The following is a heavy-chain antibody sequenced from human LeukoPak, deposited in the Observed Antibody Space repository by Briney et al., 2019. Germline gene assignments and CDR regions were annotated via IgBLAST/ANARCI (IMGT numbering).Heavy chain of an antibody. CDR2: IYHSGST. J-gene: IGHJ3*02. CDR3: ARDGRYFDWLIVGYDI. V-gene: IGHV4-38-2*02. D-gene: IGHD3-9*01. CDR1: GYSISSGYY. Sequence: KPSETLSLTCAVSGYSISSGYYWGWIRQPPGKGLEWIGSIYHSGSTYYNPSLKSRVTISVDTSKNQFSLELSSVTAADTAVYYCARDGRYFDWLIVGYDIWGQGTMVTVSS.